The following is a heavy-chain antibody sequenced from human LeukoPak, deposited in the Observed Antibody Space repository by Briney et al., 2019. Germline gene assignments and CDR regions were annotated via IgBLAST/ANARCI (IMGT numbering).Heavy chain of an antibody. CDR1: GFTVSSNY. Sequence: GGSLRLSCAASGFTVSSNYMSWVRQAPGKGLEWVSVIYSGGYIYYADSVKGRFTISRDNSKNTLYLQMNSLRAEDTAVYYCAKDQIVGSSWYRRSGILDYWGQGTLVTVSS. D-gene: IGHD6-13*01. V-gene: IGHV3-66*01. CDR2: IYSGGYI. CDR3: AKDQIVGSSWYRRSGILDY. J-gene: IGHJ4*02.